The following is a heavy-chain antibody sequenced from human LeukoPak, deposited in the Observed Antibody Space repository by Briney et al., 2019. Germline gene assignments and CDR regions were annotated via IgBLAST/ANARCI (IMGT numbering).Heavy chain of an antibody. CDR1: GGSISSGSYY. CDR2: IYTSGST. Sequence: SQTLSLTCTVSGGSISSGSYYWSWIRQPAGKGLEWIGRIYTSGSTNYNPSLKSRVTISVDTSKNQFSLKLSSVTAADTAVYYCASAIYCSSTSCPSSGYDYYYYYYMDVWGKGTTVTVSS. CDR3: ASAIYCSSTSCPSSGYDYYYYYYMDV. D-gene: IGHD2-2*01. J-gene: IGHJ6*03. V-gene: IGHV4-61*02.